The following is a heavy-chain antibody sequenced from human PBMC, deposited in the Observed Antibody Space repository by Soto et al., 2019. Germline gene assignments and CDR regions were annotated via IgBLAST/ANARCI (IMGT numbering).Heavy chain of an antibody. D-gene: IGHD3-16*01. CDR1: GYTLTSYG. V-gene: IGHV1-18*01. Sequence: QVLLVQSGAEVKKPGASVKVSGKTTGYTLTSYGISWERQAPGQGLEWMGWISGYNGNTNYAQQLQGRVTMTTDTSTSTAYMELRSLRSDDTAVYYCARVGPTCCYYMDVWGKGTTVTVSS. CDR3: ARVGPTCCYYMDV. J-gene: IGHJ6*03. CDR2: ISGYNGNT.